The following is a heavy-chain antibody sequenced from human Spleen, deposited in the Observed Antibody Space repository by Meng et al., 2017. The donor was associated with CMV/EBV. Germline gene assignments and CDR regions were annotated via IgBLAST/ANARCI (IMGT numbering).Heavy chain of an antibody. D-gene: IGHD2-15*01. J-gene: IGHJ4*02. CDR2: INPGGGST. Sequence: VKVSCKESGYTFTSYYLHWVRQAPGQGLEWMGIINPGGGSTTYAQRFQGRVTMTSDTSTSTVYMELSRLRSEDTAVYYCARTDSLRDWGQGTLVTVSS. CDR1: GYTFTSYY. V-gene: IGHV1-46*01. CDR3: ARTDSLRD.